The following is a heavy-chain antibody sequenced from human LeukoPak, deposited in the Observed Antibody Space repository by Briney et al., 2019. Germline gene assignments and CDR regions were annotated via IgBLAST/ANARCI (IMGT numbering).Heavy chain of an antibody. CDR1: GFTFSSYE. Sequence: GGSLRLSCAASGFTFSSYEMNWVRQAPGKGLEWVSYISSSGSTIYYADSVKGRFTISRDNSKNTLYLQMNSLRAEDTAVYYCAKGDYGDRTWDYWGQGTLVTVSS. CDR2: ISSSGSTI. CDR3: AKGDYGDRTWDY. J-gene: IGHJ4*02. V-gene: IGHV3-48*03. D-gene: IGHD4-17*01.